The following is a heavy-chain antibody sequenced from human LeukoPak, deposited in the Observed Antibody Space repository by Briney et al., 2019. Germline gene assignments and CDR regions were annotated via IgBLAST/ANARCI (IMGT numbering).Heavy chain of an antibody. Sequence: SETLSLTCTVSGGSISSYYWSWIRQPPGKGLEWIGYIYYSGSTNYNPSLKSRVTISVDTSKNQFSLKLSSVTAADTAVYYCARGGVYSSDYWGQGTLVTVSS. CDR2: IYYSGST. J-gene: IGHJ4*02. D-gene: IGHD6-13*01. V-gene: IGHV4-59*01. CDR3: ARGGVYSSDY. CDR1: GGSISSYY.